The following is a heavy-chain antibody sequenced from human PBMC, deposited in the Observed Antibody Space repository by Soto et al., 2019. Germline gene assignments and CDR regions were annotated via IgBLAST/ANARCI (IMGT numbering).Heavy chain of an antibody. CDR2: ISAYNGNT. CDR3: ARESSSAGAGDFDY. D-gene: IGHD6-13*01. V-gene: IGHV1-18*01. CDR1: GYTFTSYG. J-gene: IGHJ4*02. Sequence: ASVKVSCKASGYTFTSYGISWVRQAPGQGLEWMGWISAYNGNTNYAQKLQGRVTMTTDTSTSTAYMELRSLRSDDTAVYYCARESSSAGAGDFDYWGQGTLVTVSS.